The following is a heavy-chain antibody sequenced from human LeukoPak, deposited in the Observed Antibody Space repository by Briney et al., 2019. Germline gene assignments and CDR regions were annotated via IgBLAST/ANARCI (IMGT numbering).Heavy chain of an antibody. Sequence: SETLSLTCTVSGGSISSRSYYWGWIRQPPGKGLEWLGSIYYSGSTNYNPSLKSRVTISVDTSKNQFSLKLSSVTAADTAVYYCARRTRHYYGSGSYSSYPYFDYWGQGTLVTVSS. CDR3: ARRTRHYYGSGSYSSYPYFDY. CDR1: GGSISSRSYY. V-gene: IGHV4-39*07. J-gene: IGHJ4*02. CDR2: IYYSGST. D-gene: IGHD3-10*01.